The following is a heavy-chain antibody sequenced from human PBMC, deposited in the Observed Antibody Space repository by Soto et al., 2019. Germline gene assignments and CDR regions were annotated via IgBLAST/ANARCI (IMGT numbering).Heavy chain of an antibody. V-gene: IGHV3-15*01. CDR3: TTDRKREYYDFWSGRPYDY. Sequence: GSLRLSCEASGFTFSNYWMSWVRQAPGKGLEWVGRIKSKTDGGTTDYAAPVKGRFTISRDDSKNTLYLQMNSLKTEDTAVYYCTTDRKREYYDFWSGRPYDYWGQGTLVTVSS. CDR2: IKSKTDGGTT. D-gene: IGHD3-3*01. CDR1: GFTFSNYW. J-gene: IGHJ4*02.